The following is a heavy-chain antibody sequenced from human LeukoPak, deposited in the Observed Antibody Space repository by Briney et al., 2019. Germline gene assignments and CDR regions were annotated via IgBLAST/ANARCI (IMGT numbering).Heavy chain of an antibody. CDR1: GGSISSSSYY. CDR2: IYYSGST. Sequence: PSETLSPTCTVSGGSISSSSYYWGWIRQPPGKGLEWIGSIYYSGSTYYNPSLKSRVTISVDTSKNQFSLKLSSVTAADTAVYYCARHQDIVVVPAAIAWFDPWGQGTLVTVSS. CDR3: ARHQDIVVVPAAIAWFDP. J-gene: IGHJ5*02. D-gene: IGHD2-2*02. V-gene: IGHV4-39*01.